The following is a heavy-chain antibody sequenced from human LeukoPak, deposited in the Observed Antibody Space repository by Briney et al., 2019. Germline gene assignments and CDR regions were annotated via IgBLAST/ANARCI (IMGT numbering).Heavy chain of an antibody. CDR1: GGSFSGYY. J-gene: IGHJ5*02. CDR2: INHSGST. D-gene: IGHD2-2*01. V-gene: IGHV4-34*01. CDR3: ARGQPWFDP. Sequence: SETLSLTRAVYGGSFSGYYWSWIRQPPGKGLEWIGEINHSGSTNYNPSLKSRVTISVDTSKNQFSLKLSSVTAADTAVYYCARGQPWFDPWGQGTLVTVSS.